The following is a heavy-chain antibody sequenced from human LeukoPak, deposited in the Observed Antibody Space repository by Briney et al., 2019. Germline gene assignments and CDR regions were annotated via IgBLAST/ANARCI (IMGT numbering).Heavy chain of an antibody. J-gene: IGHJ6*03. V-gene: IGHV4-34*01. CDR1: GGSFSGYY. Sequence: SETPSLTCAVYGGSFSGYYWSWIRQPPGKGLEWIGEINHSGSTNYNPSLKSRVTISVDTSKNQFSLKLSSVTAADTAVYYCARGGLTMVRGVIITRYYYYYMDVWGKGTTVTVSS. CDR3: ARGGLTMVRGVIITRYYYYYMDV. CDR2: INHSGST. D-gene: IGHD3-10*01.